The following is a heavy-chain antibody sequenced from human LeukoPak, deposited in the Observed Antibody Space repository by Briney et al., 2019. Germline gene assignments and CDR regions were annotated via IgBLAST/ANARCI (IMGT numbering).Heavy chain of an antibody. CDR1: GFTVSSNY. J-gene: IGHJ5*02. V-gene: IGHV3-66*01. Sequence: GGSLRLSCAASGFTVSSNYMSWVRQAPGKGLEWVSVIYSGGSTYYADSVKGRFTISRDNSKNTLYLQVNSLRAEDTAVYYCARERAGTYCGGDCPRGWFDPWGQGTLVTVSS. CDR3: ARERAGTYCGGDCPRGWFDP. CDR2: IYSGGST. D-gene: IGHD2-21*02.